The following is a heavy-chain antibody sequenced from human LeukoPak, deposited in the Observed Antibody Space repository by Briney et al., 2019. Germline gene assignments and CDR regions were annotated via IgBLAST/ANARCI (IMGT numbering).Heavy chain of an antibody. V-gene: IGHV4-30-4*08. CDR1: GASISSTAYY. Sequence: PQTLSLTCIVSGASISSTAYYWTWHRHPPGNGLEWIGYIYYSGSTYYNPSIKRRVTMSLDTSKNHFSVKLSSVTAADTAVYYCARSISGNSSSYLVWGQGALVTVAS. D-gene: IGHD6-13*01. CDR3: ARSISGNSSSYLV. CDR2: IYYSGST. J-gene: IGHJ4*02.